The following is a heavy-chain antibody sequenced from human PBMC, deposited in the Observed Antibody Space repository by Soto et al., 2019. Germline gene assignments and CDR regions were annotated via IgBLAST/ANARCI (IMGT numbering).Heavy chain of an antibody. J-gene: IGHJ4*02. V-gene: IGHV1-18*01. Sequence: GASVKVSCKASGYTFTSYVISWVRQAPVQGLEWMGWISAYNGNTNYAQKLQGRVTMTTDTSTSTAYMELRSLRSDDTAVYYCARERGYYGSGSYPADYWGQGTLVTVSS. CDR1: GYTFTSYV. CDR3: ARERGYYGSGSYPADY. CDR2: ISAYNGNT. D-gene: IGHD3-10*01.